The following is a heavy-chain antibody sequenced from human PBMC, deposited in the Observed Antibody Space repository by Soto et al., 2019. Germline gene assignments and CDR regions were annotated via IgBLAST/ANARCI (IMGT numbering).Heavy chain of an antibody. CDR1: GGSLSSSSYY. V-gene: IGHV4-39*01. D-gene: IGHD5-12*01. CDR2: IYYSGST. Sequence: SETLSLTCTVSGGSLSSSSYYWGWIRQPPGKGLEWIGSIYYSGSTYYNPSLKSRITVNPDTSKNQFSLQLNSVTPEDTAVYYCARVRRYVIDYWGQGTLVNVSS. J-gene: IGHJ4*02. CDR3: ARVRRYVIDY.